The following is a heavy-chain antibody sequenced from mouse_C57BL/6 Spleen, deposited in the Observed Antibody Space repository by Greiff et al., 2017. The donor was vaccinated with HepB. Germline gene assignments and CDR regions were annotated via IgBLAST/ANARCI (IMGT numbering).Heavy chain of an antibody. CDR1: GYTFTTYP. Sequence: VQLQESGAELVKPGASVKMSCKASGYTFTTYPIEWMKQNHGKSLEWIGNFHPYNDDTKYNEKFKGKATLTVEKSSSTVYLELSRLTSDDSAVYYCARRDYYGSSGFAYWGQGTLVTVSA. CDR2: FHPYNDDT. J-gene: IGHJ3*01. V-gene: IGHV1-47*01. CDR3: ARRDYYGSSGFAY. D-gene: IGHD1-1*01.